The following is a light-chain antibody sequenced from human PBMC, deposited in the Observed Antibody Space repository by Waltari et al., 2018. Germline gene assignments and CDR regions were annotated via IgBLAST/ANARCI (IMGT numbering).Light chain of an antibody. V-gene: IGLV2-11*01. CDR2: DVS. Sequence: GSPGQSVTISCTGTSSDIGGYNYVSWYQQHPGKAPKLMIYDVSKRPPGVSDRFSGSKSGNTASLTISGLQAEDEADYYCSSYAGSNTWVFGGGTRLTVL. J-gene: IGLJ2*01. CDR1: SSDIGGYNY. CDR3: SSYAGSNTWV.